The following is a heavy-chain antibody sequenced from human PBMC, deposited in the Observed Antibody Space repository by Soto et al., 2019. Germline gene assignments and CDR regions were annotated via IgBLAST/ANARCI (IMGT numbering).Heavy chain of an antibody. V-gene: IGHV3-74*01. J-gene: IGHJ4*02. D-gene: IGHD6-19*01. Sequence: EVQLVESGGVVVQPGGSLRLSCAASGFTFSTNWMHWVRQAPGKGLVWVSRINRDGSSTNYADSVKGRFTISRDNAENTLFLKMNSLTADDTAVYYCSRGPTGWYGFDYWGQGTLVTVSS. CDR1: GFTFSTNW. CDR2: INRDGSST. CDR3: SRGPTGWYGFDY.